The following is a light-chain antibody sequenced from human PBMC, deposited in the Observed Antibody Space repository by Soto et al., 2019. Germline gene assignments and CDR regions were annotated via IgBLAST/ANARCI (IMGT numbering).Light chain of an antibody. CDR3: CSYALL. Sequence: QSVLTQPASVSGSPGQSITISCTGTNSDVGTHNLVSWYQQHPGKAPKLIIYEGTKWPSGVSNRFSGSKSGNTASLTISGLQAEDEADYYCCSYALLFGTGTKVTVL. CDR1: NSDVGTHNL. CDR2: EGT. V-gene: IGLV2-23*01. J-gene: IGLJ1*01.